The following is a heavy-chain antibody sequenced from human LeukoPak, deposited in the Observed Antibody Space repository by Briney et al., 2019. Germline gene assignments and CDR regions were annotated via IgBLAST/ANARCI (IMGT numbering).Heavy chain of an antibody. CDR1: GFTFSRHW. Sequence: PGGSLRLSCAASGFTFSRHWMSLVRQAPGKGLEWVANIKEDGSDKYYVDSVKGRFTISRDNAQNSVYLQMNSLRAEDTAVYYCGREEFHSADFRGQGTLVTVSS. CDR3: GREEFHSADF. D-gene: IGHD3-10*01. J-gene: IGHJ4*02. CDR2: IKEDGSDK. V-gene: IGHV3-7*01.